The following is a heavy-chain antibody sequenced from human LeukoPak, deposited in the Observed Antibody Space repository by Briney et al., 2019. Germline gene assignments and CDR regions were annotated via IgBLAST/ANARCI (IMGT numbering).Heavy chain of an antibody. J-gene: IGHJ6*02. CDR1: GFTFGDYA. CDR3: TSEYGSGSSNYYYGMDV. CDR2: IRSKAYGGTI. V-gene: IGHV3-49*03. D-gene: IGHD3-10*01. Sequence: GGSLRLSCTTSGFTFGDYAMSWFRQAPGKGLEWIGFIRSKAYGGTIEYAASVKGRFTISRDDSKSIAYLQMNSLKTEDTAVYYCTSEYGSGSSNYYYGMDVWGQGTTVTVSS.